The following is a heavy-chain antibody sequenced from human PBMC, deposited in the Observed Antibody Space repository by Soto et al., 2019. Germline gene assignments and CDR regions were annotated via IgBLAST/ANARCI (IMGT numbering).Heavy chain of an antibody. CDR1: GFTFSSYA. J-gene: IGHJ4*02. D-gene: IGHD3-3*01. CDR2: ISGSGGST. Sequence: PGGSLRLSCAASGFTFSSYAMSWVRQAPGKGLEWVSAISGSGGSTYYADSVKGRFTISRDNSKNTLYLQMNSLRAEDTAVYYCAKVSRSGDFWSGYVDYWGQGTLVTVSS. CDR3: AKVSRSGDFWSGYVDY. V-gene: IGHV3-23*01.